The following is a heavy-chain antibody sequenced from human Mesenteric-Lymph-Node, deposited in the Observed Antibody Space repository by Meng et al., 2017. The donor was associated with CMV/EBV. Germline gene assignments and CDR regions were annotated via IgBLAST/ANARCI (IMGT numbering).Heavy chain of an antibody. CDR1: GFTFSTYG. Sequence: GESLKISCAASGFTFSTYGMIWVRQAPGKGLEWVAFVRYDGSNKYYADSVKGRFTISRDNSKNTLYLQVNSLRPEDTAVYFCAKGHTYCSGASCHLDNWGQGTLVTVSS. D-gene: IGHD2-15*01. J-gene: IGHJ4*02. CDR2: VRYDGSNK. CDR3: AKGHTYCSGASCHLDN. V-gene: IGHV3-30*02.